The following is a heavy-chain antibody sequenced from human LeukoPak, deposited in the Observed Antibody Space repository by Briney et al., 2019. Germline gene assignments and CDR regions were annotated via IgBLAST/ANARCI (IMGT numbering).Heavy chain of an antibody. CDR1: GYTFTGYY. D-gene: IGHD4-11*01. V-gene: IGHV1-2*06. Sequence: ASVKVSCKASGYTFTGYYMHWERQAPGQGLEWMGRINPNSGGTNYAQKFQGRVTMTRDTSISTAYMELSRLRSDDTAVYYCARVVAGATVTTVNYYYGMDVWGQGTTVTVSS. CDR2: INPNSGGT. J-gene: IGHJ6*02. CDR3: ARVVAGATVTTVNYYYGMDV.